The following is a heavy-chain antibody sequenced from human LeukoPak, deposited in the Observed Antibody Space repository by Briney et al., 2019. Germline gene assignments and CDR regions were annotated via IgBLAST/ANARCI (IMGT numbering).Heavy chain of an antibody. CDR3: ARAYYDSSGDY. D-gene: IGHD3-22*01. J-gene: IGHJ4*02. Sequence: TGGSLRLSCGASGFTFSSYEMNWVRQAPGKGLEWVSYISSSGSTIYYADSVKGRFTISRDNAKNSLYLQMNSLRAEDTAVYYCARAYYDSSGDYWGQGTLVTVSS. CDR2: ISSSGSTI. V-gene: IGHV3-48*03. CDR1: GFTFSSYE.